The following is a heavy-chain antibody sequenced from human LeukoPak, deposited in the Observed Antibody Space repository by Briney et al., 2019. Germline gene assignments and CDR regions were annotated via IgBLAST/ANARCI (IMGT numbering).Heavy chain of an antibody. D-gene: IGHD3-22*01. Sequence: SETLSLTCTVSGGSISSGGYYWSWIRQHPGKGLEWIGYIYYSGSTYYNPSLKSRITISVDTSKNQFSLKLSSVTAADTAVYYCARSIVVVDFDYWGQGTLVTVSS. CDR2: IYYSGST. V-gene: IGHV4-31*03. J-gene: IGHJ4*02. CDR3: ARSIVVVDFDY. CDR1: GGSISSGGYY.